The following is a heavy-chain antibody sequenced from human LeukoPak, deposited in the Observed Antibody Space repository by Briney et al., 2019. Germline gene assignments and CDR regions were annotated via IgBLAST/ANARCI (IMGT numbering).Heavy chain of an antibody. CDR3: ARVYQQLGVYYYYYYMDV. CDR1: GYSISSGYY. V-gene: IGHV4-61*01. J-gene: IGHJ6*03. Sequence: SETLSLTCTVSGYSISSGYYWSWIRQPPGEGLEWIGYIYYSGSTNYNPSLKSRVTISVDTSKNQFSLKLSSVTAADTAVYYCARVYQQLGVYYYYYYMDVWGKGTTVTVSS. D-gene: IGHD6-13*01. CDR2: IYYSGST.